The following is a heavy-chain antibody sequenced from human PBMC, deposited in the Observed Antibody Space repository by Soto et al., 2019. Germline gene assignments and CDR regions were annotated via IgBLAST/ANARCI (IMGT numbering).Heavy chain of an antibody. V-gene: IGHV3-21*01. D-gene: IGHD6-13*01. J-gene: IGHJ6*02. CDR2: ISSSSSYI. Sequence: EVQLVESGGGLVKPGGSLRLSCAASGFTFSSYSMNWVRQAPGKGLEWVSSISSSSSYIYYADSVKGRFTISRDNANNYLYLQMNSLRAEDTAVYYCARARIAAAGTHYYGMDVWGQGTTVTVSS. CDR1: GFTFSSYS. CDR3: ARARIAAAGTHYYGMDV.